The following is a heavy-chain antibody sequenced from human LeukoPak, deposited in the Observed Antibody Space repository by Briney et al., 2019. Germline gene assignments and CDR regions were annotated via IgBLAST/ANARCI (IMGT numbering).Heavy chain of an antibody. V-gene: IGHV4-59*01. CDR1: GGSFSGYY. CDR3: ASGLGYCSGGSCYGVAFDI. Sequence: SSETLSLTCAVYGGSFSGYYWSWIRQPPGKGLEWIGYIYYSGSTNYNPSLKSRVTISVDTSKNQFSLKLSSVTAADTAVYYCASGLGYCSGGSCYGVAFDIWGQGTMVTVSS. J-gene: IGHJ3*02. CDR2: IYYSGST. D-gene: IGHD2-15*01.